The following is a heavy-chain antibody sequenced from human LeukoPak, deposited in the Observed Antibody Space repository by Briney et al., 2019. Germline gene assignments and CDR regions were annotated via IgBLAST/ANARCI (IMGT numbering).Heavy chain of an antibody. CDR2: INPNSGGT. D-gene: IGHD6-19*01. CDR1: GYTFTGYY. V-gene: IGHV1-2*02. J-gene: IGHJ4*02. Sequence: GASVKVSCKASGYTFTGYYMHWVRQAPGQGLEWMGWINPNSGGTNYAQKFQGRVTMTRDTSISTAYMELSRLRSDDTAVYYCSRYSSGGGEGVFHYWDQGTLVPVS. CDR3: SRYSSGGGEGVFHY.